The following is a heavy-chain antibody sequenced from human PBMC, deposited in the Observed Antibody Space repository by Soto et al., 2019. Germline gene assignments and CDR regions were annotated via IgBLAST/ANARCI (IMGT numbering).Heavy chain of an antibody. CDR3: ATRGGGRCSYYYGMDV. CDR1: GYSFTINW. CDR2: IYPGDSDT. Sequence: GESLKIACKASGYSFTINWIGWVRQMPGKGLEWMGIIYPGDSDTRYSPSFQGQVTIAADKSISTAYLQWNSLKASDTAMYYCATRGGGRCSYYYGMDVWGQGTTVTVSS. V-gene: IGHV5-51*01. J-gene: IGHJ6*02. D-gene: IGHD1-26*01.